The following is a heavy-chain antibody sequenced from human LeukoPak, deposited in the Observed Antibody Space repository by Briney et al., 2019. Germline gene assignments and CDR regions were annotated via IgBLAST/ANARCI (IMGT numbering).Heavy chain of an antibody. V-gene: IGHV1-2*02. D-gene: IGHD6-19*01. CDR3: ARDIGSGWYWIGGNY. Sequence: ASVKVSCKASGYTFTDYYMHWVRQAPGQGLGWMGWIAPNSGDTNYAQKFQGRVTMTRDTPISTAHMELSRLKSDDTAVYYCARDIGSGWYWIGGNYWGQGTLVTVSS. CDR2: IAPNSGDT. J-gene: IGHJ4*02. CDR1: GYTFTDYY.